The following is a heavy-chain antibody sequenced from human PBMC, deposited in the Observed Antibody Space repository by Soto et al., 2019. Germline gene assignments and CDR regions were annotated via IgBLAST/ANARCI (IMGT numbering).Heavy chain of an antibody. CDR1: GGSIRDYF. V-gene: IGHV4-59*01. D-gene: IGHD3-9*01. CDR3: ARDRKLVIPGNYYYYGMDV. CDR2: ISSSGTI. Sequence: PSETLSLTCSVSGGSIRDYFWTWVRQPPGKGLEWIGYISSSGTINYNPSLKSRVTISLDTSGNHFSLKLSSVTTADTAVYFCARDRKLVIPGNYYYYGMDVWGQGTTVTVSS. J-gene: IGHJ6*02.